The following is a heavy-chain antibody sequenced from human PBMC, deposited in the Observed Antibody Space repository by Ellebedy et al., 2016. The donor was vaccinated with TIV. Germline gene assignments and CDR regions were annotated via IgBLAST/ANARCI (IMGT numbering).Heavy chain of an antibody. CDR3: ARDGAPYFGSGSYIYYFDY. V-gene: IGHV3-33*01. Sequence: GESLKISCAASGFTFSSYGMHWVRQAPGKGLEWVAVIWYDGNNKYYADSVKGRFTISRDDSKNTVYLQMNSLRVDDTAVYYCARDGAPYFGSGSYIYYFDYWGQGTLVTVSS. CDR1: GFTFSSYG. J-gene: IGHJ4*02. CDR2: IWYDGNNK. D-gene: IGHD3-10*01.